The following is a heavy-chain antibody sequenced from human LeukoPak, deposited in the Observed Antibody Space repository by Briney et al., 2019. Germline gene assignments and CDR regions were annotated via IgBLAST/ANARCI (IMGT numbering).Heavy chain of an antibody. J-gene: IGHJ6*02. Sequence: GGSLRLSCAASGFTFSSYWMNWARQAPGKGLEWVASINQNGNVNYYVDSVKGRFTISRDNAKNPLYLQMSNLRAEDTAVYFCARGGGLDVWGQGATVTVSS. V-gene: IGHV3-7*03. CDR1: GFTFSSYW. D-gene: IGHD3-16*01. CDR3: ARGGGLDV. CDR2: INQNGNVN.